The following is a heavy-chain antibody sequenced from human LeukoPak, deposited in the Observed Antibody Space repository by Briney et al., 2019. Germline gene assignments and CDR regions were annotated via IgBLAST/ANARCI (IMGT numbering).Heavy chain of an antibody. CDR2: IFYSGST. Sequence: SETLSLTCTVSGGSMNNYYWNWIRQPPGKGLAWIGSIFYSGSTYYNPSLKSRVTISVDTSKNQFSLKLSSVTAADTAVYYCARGSRITIFGVVAGGNWFDPWGQGTLVTVSS. V-gene: IGHV4-59*12. CDR1: GGSMNNYY. J-gene: IGHJ5*02. CDR3: ARGSRITIFGVVAGGNWFDP. D-gene: IGHD3-3*01.